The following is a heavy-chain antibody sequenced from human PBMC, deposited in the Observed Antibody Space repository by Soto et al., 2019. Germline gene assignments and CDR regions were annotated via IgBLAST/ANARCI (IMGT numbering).Heavy chain of an antibody. Sequence: QLVESGGGVVQPGRSLRLSCAASGFTFSSYGMHWVRQAPGKGLEWVAVIWYDGYNKYYGDSVKGRFTISRDDSKNTLYLQMNSLRVEDTAVYYCARGKYSSGWYNFDYWGQGTLVTVSS. CDR2: IWYDGYNK. D-gene: IGHD6-19*01. J-gene: IGHJ4*02. CDR1: GFTFSSYG. V-gene: IGHV3-33*01. CDR3: ARGKYSSGWYNFDY.